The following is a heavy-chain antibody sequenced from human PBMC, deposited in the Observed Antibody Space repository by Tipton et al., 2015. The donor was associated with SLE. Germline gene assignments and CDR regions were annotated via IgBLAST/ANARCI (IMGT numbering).Heavy chain of an antibody. J-gene: IGHJ2*01. Sequence: TLSLTCTVSGGSISSYYWSWIRQPPGKGLEWIGYIYYSGSTYYNPYLKSRVTISVDTSKNQFSLKLSSVTAADTAVYYCARVGEPNHYDFWSGYHYWYFDLWGRGTLVTVSS. V-gene: IGHV4-59*12. D-gene: IGHD3-3*01. CDR1: GGSISSYY. CDR2: IYYSGST. CDR3: ARVGEPNHYDFWSGYHYWYFDL.